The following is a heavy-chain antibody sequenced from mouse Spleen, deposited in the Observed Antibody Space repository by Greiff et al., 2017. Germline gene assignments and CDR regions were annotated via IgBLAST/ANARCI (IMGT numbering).Heavy chain of an antibody. Sequence: QVQLQQPGAELVRPGTSVKLSCKASGYTFTSYWMHWVKQRPGQGLEWIGVIDPSDSYTNYNQKFKGKATLTVDTSSSTAYMQLSSLTSEDSAVYYCARDDSNYLDYWGQGTTLTVSS. J-gene: IGHJ2*01. CDR3: ARDDSNYLDY. CDR2: IDPSDSYT. CDR1: GYTFTSYW. D-gene: IGHD1-1*01. V-gene: IGHV1-59*01.